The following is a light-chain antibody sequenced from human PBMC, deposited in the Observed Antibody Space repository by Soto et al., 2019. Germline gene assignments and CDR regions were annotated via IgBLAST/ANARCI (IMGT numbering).Light chain of an antibody. CDR3: YSAADNIGV. J-gene: IGLJ3*02. Sequence: SHELTQPSSVSVSPGQTARITCSGDVLAKKYVRWFQQKPGQAPVLVIYQDGERPSGIPERFSGSSSGTTVTLTISGAQVEDEADYYCYSAADNIGVFGGGTKLTVL. V-gene: IGLV3-27*01. CDR1: VLAKKY. CDR2: QDG.